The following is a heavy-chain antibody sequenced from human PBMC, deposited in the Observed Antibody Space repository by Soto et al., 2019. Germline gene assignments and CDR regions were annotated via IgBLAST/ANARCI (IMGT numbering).Heavy chain of an antibody. D-gene: IGHD2-15*01. CDR1: GFTFSSYG. V-gene: IGHV3-33*01. J-gene: IGHJ6*03. CDR2: IWYDGSNK. Sequence: GGSLRLSCAASGFTFSSYGMHWVRQAPGKGLEWVAVIWYDGSNKYYADSVKGRFTISRDNSKNTLYLQMNSLRAEDTAVYYCARGRYCSGGSCYGNYYYYYMDVWGKGTTVTVSS. CDR3: ARGRYCSGGSCYGNYYYYYMDV.